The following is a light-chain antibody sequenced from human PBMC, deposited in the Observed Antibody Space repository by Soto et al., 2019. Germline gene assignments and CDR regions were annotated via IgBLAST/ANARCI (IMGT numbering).Light chain of an antibody. CDR1: QSITTY. V-gene: IGKV1-39*01. Sequence: DIQMTQSPSSLSASVGDRVTITCRASQSITTYLNWYQQRPGTAPKVLIFAASTLQSGVPSRFSGSGSGTDFTLTIRSLQPEDVATYYCQQSYKTPLTFGGGTKVEIK. J-gene: IGKJ4*01. CDR3: QQSYKTPLT. CDR2: AAS.